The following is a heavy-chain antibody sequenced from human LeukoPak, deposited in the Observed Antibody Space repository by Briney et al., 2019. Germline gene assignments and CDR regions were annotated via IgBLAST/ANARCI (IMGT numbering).Heavy chain of an antibody. CDR3: AKDMFPHYYDSSGLDY. D-gene: IGHD3-22*01. J-gene: IGHJ4*02. CDR1: GFTFDDYA. V-gene: IGHV3-9*03. CDR2: ISWNSGSI. Sequence: PGRSLRLSCAASGFTFDDYAMHWVRQAPGKGLEWVSGISWNSGSIGYADSVKGRFTISRDNAKNSLYLQMNSLRAEDVALYYCAKDMFPHYYDSSGLDYWGQGTLVTVSS.